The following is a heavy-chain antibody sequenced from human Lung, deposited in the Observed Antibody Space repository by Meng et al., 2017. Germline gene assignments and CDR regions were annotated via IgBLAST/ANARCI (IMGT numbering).Heavy chain of an antibody. D-gene: IGHD4-11*01. CDR3: ARGPTTMAHDFDY. CDR2: INHSGST. CDR1: CGSFSDYY. Sequence: QGQLQQEGAGLLRPSEALSLTCVVSCGSFSDYYWSWIRQPPGKGLEWIGEINHSGSTNYNPSLESRATISVDTSQNNLSLKLSSVTAADSAVYYCARGPTTMAHDFDYWGQGTLVTVSS. J-gene: IGHJ4*02. V-gene: IGHV4-34*01.